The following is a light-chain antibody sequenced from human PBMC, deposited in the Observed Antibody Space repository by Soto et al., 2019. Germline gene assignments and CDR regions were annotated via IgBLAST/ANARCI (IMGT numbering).Light chain of an antibody. CDR1: QSISTY. Sequence: DIQMTQSPSSLSASVGDRVTSTCRASQSISTYLNWYRQKPGEAPKVLIYGASSLQSGVPSRFSGRGSGTDFTLTIYSLQPEDSATYYCQQSYSTPYTFGQGSKLDIK. CDR3: QQSYSTPYT. V-gene: IGKV1-39*01. CDR2: GAS. J-gene: IGKJ2*01.